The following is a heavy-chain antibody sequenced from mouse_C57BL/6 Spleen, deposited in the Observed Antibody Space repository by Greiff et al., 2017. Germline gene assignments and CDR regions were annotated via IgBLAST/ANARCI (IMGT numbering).Heavy chain of an antibody. V-gene: IGHV1-19*01. D-gene: IGHD2-4*01. CDR3: ARERLRPGCYFDV. CDR1: GYTFTDYY. CDR2: INPYNGGT. J-gene: IGHJ1*03. Sequence: VQLKESGPVLVKPGASVKMSCKASGYTFTDYYMNWVKQSHGKSLEWIGVINPYNGGTSYNQKFKGKATLTVDKSSSTAYMELNSLTSEDSAVYYCARERLRPGCYFDVWGTGTTVTVSS.